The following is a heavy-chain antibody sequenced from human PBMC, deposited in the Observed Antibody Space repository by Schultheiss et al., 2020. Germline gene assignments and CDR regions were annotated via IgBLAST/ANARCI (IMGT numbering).Heavy chain of an antibody. Sequence: SQTLSLTCTVSGGSISSGSYYWSWIRQPAGKGLEWIGRIYTSGSSGSTNYNPSLKSRVTISVDTSKNQFSLKLSAVTAADTAVYYCARGRSPSGYFGAWGRGTL. J-gene: IGHJ5*02. CDR1: GGSISSGSYY. D-gene: IGHD5-12*01. CDR3: ARGRSPSGYFGA. CDR2: IYTSGSSGST. V-gene: IGHV4-61*02.